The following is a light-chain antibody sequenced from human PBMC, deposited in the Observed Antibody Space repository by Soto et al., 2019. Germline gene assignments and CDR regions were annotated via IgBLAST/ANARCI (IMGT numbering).Light chain of an antibody. CDR3: MQHLESPYT. J-gene: IGKJ2*01. V-gene: IGKV2-40*01. CDR2: TLS. CDR1: QSLLYSDEGNTY. Sequence: EIVLTQTPLSLPVTPGEPASISCRSSQSLLYSDEGNTYLDWYLQKPGQSPQLLIYTLSYRASVVPERFSGSGSGTSFTPKIIRVKAEDGGGYYCMQHLESPYTFGQETRLPTK.